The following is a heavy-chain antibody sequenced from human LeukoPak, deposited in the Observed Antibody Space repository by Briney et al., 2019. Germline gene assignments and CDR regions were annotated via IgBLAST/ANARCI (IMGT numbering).Heavy chain of an antibody. CDR1: GFTFSSYS. Sequence: GGSLRLSCAASGFTFSSYSMNWVRQAPGKGLEWVSYISSSSSTIYYADPVKGRFTISRDNAKNSLYLQMNSLRAEDTAVYYCARDAPLGLDVWGKGTTVTVSS. V-gene: IGHV3-48*01. D-gene: IGHD6-6*01. CDR3: ARDAPLGLDV. J-gene: IGHJ6*04. CDR2: ISSSSSTI.